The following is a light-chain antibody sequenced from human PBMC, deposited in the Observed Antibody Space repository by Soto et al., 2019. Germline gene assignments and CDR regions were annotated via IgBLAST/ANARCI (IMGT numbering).Light chain of an antibody. CDR2: DAS. CDR1: QDISNY. V-gene: IGKV1-33*01. J-gene: IGKJ1*01. CDR3: QQYESYWS. Sequence: DVQMTQSPSSLSASVGDRVTITCQASQDISNYLNWYQQKPGKAPKLLIYDASNLETGVPSRFSGSGSGTDFTFTISSLQPEDIATYYCQQYESYWSFGQGAKVDIK.